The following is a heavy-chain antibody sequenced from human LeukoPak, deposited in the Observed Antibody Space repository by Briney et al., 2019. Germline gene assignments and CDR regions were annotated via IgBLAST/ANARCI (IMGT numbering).Heavy chain of an antibody. CDR2: ISDSGHRT. CDR3: TIIGDY. V-gene: IGHV3-23*01. J-gene: IGHJ4*02. Sequence: QTGGSLRLSCTASGFTFSSYSMNWVRQAPGKGLEGVSGISDSGHRTDYADSVKGRFTISRDNSKNTLYLQMNSLRVEDTAVYYCTIIGDYWGQGTLVTVSS. CDR1: GFTFSSYS. D-gene: IGHD2-15*01.